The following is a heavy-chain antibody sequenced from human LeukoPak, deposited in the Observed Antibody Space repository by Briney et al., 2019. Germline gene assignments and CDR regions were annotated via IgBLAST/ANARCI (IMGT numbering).Heavy chain of an antibody. D-gene: IGHD3-10*01. CDR3: ARGFEF. CDR2: IYYSGST. V-gene: IGHV4-59*11. J-gene: IGHJ4*02. Sequence: SESLSLTSTVSGGSISSHYWSWIRQPPGKGLEWIGYIYYSGSTNYNPSLKSRVTISVDTSKNQFSLKLSSVTAADTAVYYCARGFEFWGQGTLITVSS. CDR1: GGSISSHY.